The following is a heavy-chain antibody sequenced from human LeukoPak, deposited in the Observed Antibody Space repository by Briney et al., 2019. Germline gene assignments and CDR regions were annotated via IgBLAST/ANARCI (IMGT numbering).Heavy chain of an antibody. Sequence: GGSLRLSCAAFGFTFNNYWIHWVRQAPGKGLVWVSRINTDGSITTYADSVEGRFSGSRDNAKNTLYFQMNNLRVEDTGVYYCTRGYSRSWFDPWGQGTLVTVSS. CDR3: TRGYSRSWFDP. J-gene: IGHJ5*02. V-gene: IGHV3-74*03. CDR1: GFTFNNYW. D-gene: IGHD1-14*01. CDR2: INTDGSIT.